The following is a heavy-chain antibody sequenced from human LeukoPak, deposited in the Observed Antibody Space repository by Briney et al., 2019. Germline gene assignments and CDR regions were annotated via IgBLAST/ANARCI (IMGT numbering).Heavy chain of an antibody. J-gene: IGHJ4*01. CDR1: GLTFGAHS. V-gene: IGHV3-49*04. CDR2: IRGKAYGGAT. Sequence: GGSLRLSCTGSGLTFGAHSMAWVRQAPGKGPEWVGFIRGKAYGGATGYTASVKGRFTISRDDFKSIVYLQMNSLRTEDTAVYYCICLTDPFDYWGQGSLVTVSS. CDR3: ICLTDPFDY.